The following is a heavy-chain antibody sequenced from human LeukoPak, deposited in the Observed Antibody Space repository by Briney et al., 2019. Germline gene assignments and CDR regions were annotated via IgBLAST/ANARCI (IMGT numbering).Heavy chain of an antibody. J-gene: IGHJ5*02. D-gene: IGHD6-6*01. CDR3: AKDLKFTGFTVRRNWFDP. Sequence: PGGSLRLSCAASGFTFSSYAMSWVRQAPGKGLEWASAISGSGGSTYYADSVKGRFTISRDNSKNTLYLQMNSLRAEDTAVYYCAKDLKFTGFTVRRNWFDPWGQGTLVTVSS. CDR1: GFTFSSYA. V-gene: IGHV3-23*01. CDR2: ISGSGGST.